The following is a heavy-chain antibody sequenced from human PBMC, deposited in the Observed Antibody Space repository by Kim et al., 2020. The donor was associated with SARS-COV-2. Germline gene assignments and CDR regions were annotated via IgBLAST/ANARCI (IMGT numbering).Heavy chain of an antibody. CDR3: TTDVVYYDSSGFKYYFDY. Sequence: KGRFTISRDDSKNTLYLQMNSLKTEDTAVYYCTTDVVYYDSSGFKYYFDYWGQGTLVTVSS. J-gene: IGHJ4*02. V-gene: IGHV3-15*01. D-gene: IGHD3-22*01.